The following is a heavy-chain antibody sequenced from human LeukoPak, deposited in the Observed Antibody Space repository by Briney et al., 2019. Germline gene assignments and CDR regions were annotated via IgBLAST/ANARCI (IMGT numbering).Heavy chain of an antibody. Sequence: GGSLRLSCAASGFTFSTYAMNWVRQAPGKGLEWVSVISGSGSNTYYADSVKGRSTMSRDNSKNSLYLQMSSLRAEDTAIYFCAKAYTGTIRFFDSWGQGTLVTVSS. V-gene: IGHV3-23*01. CDR1: GFTFSTYA. CDR3: AKAYTGTIRFFDS. CDR2: ISGSGSNT. J-gene: IGHJ4*02. D-gene: IGHD1-26*01.